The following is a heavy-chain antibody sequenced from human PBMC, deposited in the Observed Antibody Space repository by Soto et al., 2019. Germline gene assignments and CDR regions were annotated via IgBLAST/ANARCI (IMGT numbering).Heavy chain of an antibody. CDR1: GFTFSSSA. J-gene: IGHJ4*02. CDR3: AKEQKGDPPRSLDH. Sequence: GGSLRLSCAASGFTFSSSAMTWVRQAPGKELEWVSSISGSGGSTFYADSVKGRFTISRDNSKNTLYLQMNSLRAEDTAVYHCAKEQKGDPPRSLDHWGQGTLVTVS. V-gene: IGHV3-23*01. CDR2: ISGSGGST.